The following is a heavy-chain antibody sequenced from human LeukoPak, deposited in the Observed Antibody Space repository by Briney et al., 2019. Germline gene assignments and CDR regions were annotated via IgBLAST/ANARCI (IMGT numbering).Heavy chain of an antibody. Sequence: SETLSLTCTVSGGSISSYCWSWIRQPPGKGLEWLGYIYYSGSTNYNPSLKSRVTISVDTSKNQFSLKPSSVTAADTAVYYCASGYSSSWYLVGYWGQGTLVTVSS. D-gene: IGHD6-13*01. V-gene: IGHV4-59*01. J-gene: IGHJ4*02. CDR2: IYYSGST. CDR1: GGSISSYC. CDR3: ASGYSSSWYLVGY.